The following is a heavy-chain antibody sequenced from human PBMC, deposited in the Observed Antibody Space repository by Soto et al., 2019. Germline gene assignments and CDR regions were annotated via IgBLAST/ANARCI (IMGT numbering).Heavy chain of an antibody. Sequence: ASVKVSCKASGYTFTDYYIHWVRQAPGQGPEWMGWINPNSGGTNYAQKFQGWVSMTRDTSISTAYMDLSRLKSDDTAVYYCARASHCSTTNCYSGPPFYFDYWGQGTLVTVSS. J-gene: IGHJ4*02. CDR3: ARASHCSTTNCYSGPPFYFDY. V-gene: IGHV1-2*04. D-gene: IGHD2-2*01. CDR2: INPNSGGT. CDR1: GYTFTDYY.